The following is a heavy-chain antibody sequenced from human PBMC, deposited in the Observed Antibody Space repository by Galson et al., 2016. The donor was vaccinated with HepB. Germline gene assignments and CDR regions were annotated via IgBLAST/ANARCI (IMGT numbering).Heavy chain of an antibody. CDR2: ISDSGGST. V-gene: IGHV3-23*01. J-gene: IGHJ4*02. CDR1: GFTFSSYA. Sequence: SLRLSCAASGFTFSSYAMNWVRQAPGKGLEWVSAISDSGGSTYYADSVKGRFTISRDNSKNTLYLQINSLRAEDTAVYYCAKLTAAAGHWGQGTLVTVSS. CDR3: AKLTAAAGH. D-gene: IGHD6-13*01.